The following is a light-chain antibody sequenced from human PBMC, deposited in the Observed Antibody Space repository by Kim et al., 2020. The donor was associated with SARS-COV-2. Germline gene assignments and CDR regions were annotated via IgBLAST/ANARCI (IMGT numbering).Light chain of an antibody. CDR1: SRDIGGYNY. CDR3: SSYTSSITAV. CDR2: DVT. J-gene: IGLJ2*01. Sequence: GQEITISCTGTSRDIGGYNYVSWYQQQPGKAPTLMIYDVTKRASGVSNRFSGSKSGNTASLTISGLQAEDEADYYCSSYTSSITAVFGGGTQLTVL. V-gene: IGLV2-14*04.